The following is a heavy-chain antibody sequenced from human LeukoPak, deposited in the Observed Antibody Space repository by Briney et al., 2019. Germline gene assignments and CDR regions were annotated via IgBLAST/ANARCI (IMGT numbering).Heavy chain of an antibody. J-gene: IGHJ4*02. CDR3: ARESGRVVD. V-gene: IGHV3-21*01. CDR1: GFTFSSYS. D-gene: IGHD2-15*01. Sequence: GGSLRLSCAASGFTFSSYSMNWVRQAPGKGLEWVSSINSRSSYLYYADSVKGRITISRDNARNSLYLQMNSLRAEDTAVYYCARESGRVVDWGQGTLVTVSS. CDR2: INSRSSYL.